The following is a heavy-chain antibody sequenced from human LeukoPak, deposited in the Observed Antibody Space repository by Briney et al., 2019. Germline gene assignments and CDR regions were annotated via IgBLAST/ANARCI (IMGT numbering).Heavy chain of an antibody. V-gene: IGHV1-69*04. CDR1: GYTFTSYD. Sequence: ASVKVSCKASGYTFTSYDINWVRQAPGQGLEWMGRIIPILGIANYAQKFQGRVTITADKSTSTAYMELSSLRSEDTAVYYCARDHPPVDTAIVYWGQGTLVTVSS. CDR2: IIPILGIA. CDR3: ARDHPPVDTAIVY. D-gene: IGHD5-18*01. J-gene: IGHJ4*02.